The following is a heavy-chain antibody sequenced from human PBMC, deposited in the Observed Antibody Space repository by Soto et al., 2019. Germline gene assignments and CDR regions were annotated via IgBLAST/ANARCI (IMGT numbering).Heavy chain of an antibody. J-gene: IGHJ4*02. Sequence: QVQLVQSGAEVKKPGASVKVSCKASGYTFTSFDINWVRQATGQGLEWMGWMNPNSGNTVYAQKWQDRVPMTRNTSTSTAYIELSSLRSEVTVVYYCARGRSYGLDYWGQGTLVTVSS. V-gene: IGHV1-8*01. CDR2: MNPNSGNT. CDR1: GYTFTSFD. D-gene: IGHD5-18*01. CDR3: ARGRSYGLDY.